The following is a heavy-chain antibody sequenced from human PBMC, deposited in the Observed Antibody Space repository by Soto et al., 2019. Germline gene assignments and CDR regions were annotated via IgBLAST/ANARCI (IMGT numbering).Heavy chain of an antibody. J-gene: IGHJ4*02. CDR2: IYYSGST. CDR1: GGSISSSSYY. Sequence: SETLSLTCTVSGGSISSSSYYWGWIRQPPGRGVEWIGSIYYSGSTYYNPSLKSRVTISVDTSKNQFSLKLSSVTAADTAVYYCATTVSSSGSYYVDYWGQGTLVTVSS. V-gene: IGHV4-39*01. CDR3: ATTVSSSGSYYVDY. D-gene: IGHD6-19*01.